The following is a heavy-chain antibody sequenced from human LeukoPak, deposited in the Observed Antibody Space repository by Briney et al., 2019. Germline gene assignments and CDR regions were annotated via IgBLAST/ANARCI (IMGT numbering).Heavy chain of an antibody. CDR1: GGSISSGSYY. Sequence: PSQTLSLTCTVSGGSISSGSYYWSWIRQPAGKRLEWIGRIYTSGTTNYNPSLKSRVTISLDTSKNQFSLKLSSVTAADTAVYYCARVSWFPGTSYYYMDVWGKGTTVTVSS. D-gene: IGHD1-1*01. J-gene: IGHJ6*03. CDR2: IYTSGTT. V-gene: IGHV4-61*02. CDR3: ARVSWFPGTSYYYMDV.